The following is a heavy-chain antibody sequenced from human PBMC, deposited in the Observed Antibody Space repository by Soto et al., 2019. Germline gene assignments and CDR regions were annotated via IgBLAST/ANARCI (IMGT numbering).Heavy chain of an antibody. CDR2: MNPKSGDA. J-gene: IGHJ4*02. D-gene: IGHD1-1*01. CDR3: TRVPFASTTRDY. CDR1: GYNLTDYD. Sequence: ASVKVSCKASGYNLTDYDINWVRQASGQGLEWMGWMNPKSGDAGSAQKFQGRVTMTRDTSISTAYMELSTLRSEDTAVYYCTRVPFASTTRDYWGQGTLVTVSS. V-gene: IGHV1-8*01.